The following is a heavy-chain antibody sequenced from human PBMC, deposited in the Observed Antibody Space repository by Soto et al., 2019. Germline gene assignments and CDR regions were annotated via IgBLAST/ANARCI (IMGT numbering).Heavy chain of an antibody. CDR1: GFTFSSYG. CDR2: IWYDGSNK. CDR3: ARGRISPKAYFDY. D-gene: IGHD2-15*01. J-gene: IGHJ4*02. V-gene: IGHV3-33*01. Sequence: QVQLVESGGGVVQPGRSLRLSCAASGFTFSSYGMHWVRQAPGKGLEWVAVIWYDGSNKYYADSVKGRFTISRDNSKNTLYLQSNSLRAEDTAVYYCARGRISPKAYFDYWGQGTLVTVSS.